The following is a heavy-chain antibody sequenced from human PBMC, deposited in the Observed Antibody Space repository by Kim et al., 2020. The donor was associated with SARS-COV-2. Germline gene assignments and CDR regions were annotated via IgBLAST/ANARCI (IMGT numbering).Heavy chain of an antibody. J-gene: IGHJ4*02. V-gene: IGHV3-23*01. Sequence: GGSLRLSCAASGFSFSSFAMNWVRQAPGKGLEWVSAIPGSNSNTYYADPVRGRFTISRDNSKNTLYLQMDSLTAGDTAIYYCAKAGGKALWFGEVLESRYTLDSWGQGPLSPSP. CDR2: IPGSNSNT. CDR3: AKAGGKALWFGEVLESRYTLDS. D-gene: IGHD3-10*01. CDR1: GFSFSSFA.